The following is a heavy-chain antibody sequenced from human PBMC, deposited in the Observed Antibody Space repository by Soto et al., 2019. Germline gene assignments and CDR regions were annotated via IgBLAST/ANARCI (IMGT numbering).Heavy chain of an antibody. D-gene: IGHD2-15*01. V-gene: IGHV4-31*03. CDR3: ASWPIVVVVAATLVHG. Sequence: QVQLQESGPGLVKPSQTLSLTCTVSGGSISSGGYYWSWIRQHPGKGLEWIGYIYYSGSTYYNPSLKSRVTISVDTSKNQFSLKLSSVTAADTAVYYCASWPIVVVVAATLVHGWGQGTLVTVSS. CDR1: GGSISSGGYY. J-gene: IGHJ4*02. CDR2: IYYSGST.